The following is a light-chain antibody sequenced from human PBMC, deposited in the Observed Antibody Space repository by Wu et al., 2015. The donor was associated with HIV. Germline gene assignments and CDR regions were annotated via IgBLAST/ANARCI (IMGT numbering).Light chain of an antibody. V-gene: IGKV3-11*01. Sequence: EIVMTQSPATLSLSPGERATLSCRASQSVSSYLAWYQKKPGQAPRLLIYDASNRATGIPARFSGNGSGTDFTLTISSLDPEDFAVYYCQQRYNWPPLTFGEGPRWRSN. CDR2: DAS. CDR1: QSVSSY. J-gene: IGKJ4*01. CDR3: QQRYNWPPLT.